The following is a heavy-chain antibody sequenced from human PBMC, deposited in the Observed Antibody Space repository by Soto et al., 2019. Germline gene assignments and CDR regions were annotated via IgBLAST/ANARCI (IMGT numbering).Heavy chain of an antibody. V-gene: IGHV4-31*03. D-gene: IGHD3-22*01. CDR1: GDSISRIDYY. CDR2: IYFRGNT. CDR3: AREGGSYDSGGYLIRGPFDI. Sequence: PSETLSLTCSVSGDSISRIDYYWTWIRQHPEKGLEWIGNIYFRGNTYYSPSLESRLTISVDTSKNQFSLKLTSVTAADTAVYYCAREGGSYDSGGYLIRGPFDIWPQGTMVTVSS. J-gene: IGHJ3*02.